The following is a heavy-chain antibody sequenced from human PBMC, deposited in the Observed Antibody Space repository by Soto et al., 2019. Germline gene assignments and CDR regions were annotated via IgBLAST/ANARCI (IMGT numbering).Heavy chain of an antibody. CDR2: ISSNGHST. CDR1: RFTFSKYA. D-gene: IGHD6-19*01. J-gene: IGHJ4*02. Sequence: EVQLEESGGGLVQPGGSLRLSCSASRFTFSKYAMHWVRQAPGKGLGYVSGISSNGHSTYYADSVKARFTISRDNSNKTVYLQMGSLRAEDTAVYFCVKSATLAVAATDYFDYWGQGTLVTVSS. V-gene: IGHV3-64D*06. CDR3: VKSATLAVAATDYFDY.